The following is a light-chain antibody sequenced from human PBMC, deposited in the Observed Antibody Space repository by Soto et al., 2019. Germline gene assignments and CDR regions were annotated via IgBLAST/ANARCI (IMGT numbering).Light chain of an antibody. CDR1: QSINNY. CDR3: QKRFNWQVN. V-gene: IGKV3-11*01. Sequence: EIVWTPSPVTLSFSPGETATLSCMASQSINNYLAWYQQKPGQAPRLLIYDASNRATGIPARFSGSGSGTDFTLTISSLEPEDFAVYYCQKRFNWQVNCGQGKRRAIK. CDR2: DAS. J-gene: IGKJ5*01.